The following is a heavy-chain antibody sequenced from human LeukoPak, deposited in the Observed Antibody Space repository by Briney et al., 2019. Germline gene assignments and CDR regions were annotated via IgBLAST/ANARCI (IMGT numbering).Heavy chain of an antibody. CDR2: INPRGGST. Sequence: ASVKVSCKASGYTFTSYYMHWVRQAPGQGLEWMGIINPRGGSTSYAQKFQGRVTMTRDTSTNTVYMDLSSLRSEDTAVYYCARGIGPIQLHLWGSAFDYWGQGTLVTVSS. V-gene: IGHV1-46*01. CDR1: GYTFTSYY. J-gene: IGHJ4*02. CDR3: ARGIGPIQLHLWGSAFDY. D-gene: IGHD5-18*01.